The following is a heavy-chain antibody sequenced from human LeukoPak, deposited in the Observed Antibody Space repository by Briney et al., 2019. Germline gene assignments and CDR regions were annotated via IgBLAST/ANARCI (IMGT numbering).Heavy chain of an antibody. Sequence: SETLSLTCTVSGGSISSGGYYWSWIRQHPGKGLEWIGYIYYSGSTYYNPSLKSRATISVDTSKNQFSLKLSSVTAADTAVYYCARDRITMVRARSFYGMDVWGQGTTVTVSS. CDR3: ARDRITMVRARSFYGMDV. D-gene: IGHD3-10*01. V-gene: IGHV4-31*03. J-gene: IGHJ6*02. CDR1: GGSISSGGYY. CDR2: IYYSGST.